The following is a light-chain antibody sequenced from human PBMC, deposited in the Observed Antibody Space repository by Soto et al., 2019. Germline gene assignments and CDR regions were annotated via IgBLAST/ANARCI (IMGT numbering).Light chain of an antibody. CDR1: QNIRTY. J-gene: IGKJ2*01. Sequence: DIQMTQSPSSLSASIGDRFTITCRASQNIRTYLNWYQQKPGKAPDLLVFAASNLQTGVPSRFSGGGSGTDFTLTISSLQPEDFATYYCQQTYSVLPYTFGQGTKLEIK. V-gene: IGKV1-39*01. CDR3: QQTYSVLPYT. CDR2: AAS.